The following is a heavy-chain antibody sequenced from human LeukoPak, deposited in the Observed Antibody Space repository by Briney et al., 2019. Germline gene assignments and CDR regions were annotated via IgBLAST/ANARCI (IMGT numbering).Heavy chain of an antibody. V-gene: IGHV3-23*01. D-gene: IGHD5-24*01. Sequence: GGSLRLSCEASGFTFSDFAMNWVRQAPGKGLEWVSLIYASAARTFYADSVKGRFTISRDNSKDTLYLQMNGLGVEDTAIYYCAKDSVRDGYNSLDRWGQGILVTVSS. CDR3: AKDSVRDGYNSLDR. J-gene: IGHJ5*02. CDR1: GFTFSDFA. CDR2: IYASAART.